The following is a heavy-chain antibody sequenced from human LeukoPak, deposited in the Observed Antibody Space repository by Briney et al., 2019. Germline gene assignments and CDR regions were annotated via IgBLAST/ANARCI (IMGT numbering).Heavy chain of an antibody. D-gene: IGHD6-6*01. CDR3: ATSSSSDDGYYYYMDV. V-gene: IGHV4-59*12. J-gene: IGHJ6*03. CDR2: IYYSGST. Sequence: PSETLSLTCTVSGGSISSYYWSWIRQPPGKGLEWIGYIYYSGSTNYNPSLKSRVTISVDTSKNQFSLKLSSVTAADTAVYYCATSSSSDDGYYYYMDVWGKGTTVTVSS. CDR1: GGSISSYY.